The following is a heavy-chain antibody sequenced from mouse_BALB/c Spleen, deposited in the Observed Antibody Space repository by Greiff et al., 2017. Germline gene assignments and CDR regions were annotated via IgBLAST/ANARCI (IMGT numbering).Heavy chain of an antibody. CDR2: VNPYNGGT. D-gene: IGHD2-10*02. V-gene: IGHV1-19*01. CDR3: ARMGYGNFDY. CDR1: GYTFTDYY. Sequence: VQLQQSGPELVKPGASVKMSCKASGYTFTDYYMDWVKQSHGESFEWIGRVNPYNGGTSYNQKFKGKATLTVDKSSSTAYMELNSLTSEDSAVYYCARMGYGNFDYWGQGTTLTVSS. J-gene: IGHJ2*01.